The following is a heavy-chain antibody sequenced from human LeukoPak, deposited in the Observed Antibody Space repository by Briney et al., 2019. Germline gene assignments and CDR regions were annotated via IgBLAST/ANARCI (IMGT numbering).Heavy chain of an antibody. V-gene: IGHV3-23*01. Sequence: GGSLRLSCAPSGFTINIYAMTWVRQAPGKGLEWVSSITVNGGGISYADSVKGRFTISRDNSKNTLYLQMNSHRAEDTAVYYCAKDPNGDYVGAFDGWDQGTRVTVSS. CDR2: ITVNGGGI. CDR3: AKDPNGDYVGAFDG. J-gene: IGHJ3*01. CDR1: GFTINIYA. D-gene: IGHD4-17*01.